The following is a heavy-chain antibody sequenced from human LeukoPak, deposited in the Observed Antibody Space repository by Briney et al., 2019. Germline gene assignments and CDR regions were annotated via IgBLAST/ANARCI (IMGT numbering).Heavy chain of an antibody. D-gene: IGHD6-13*01. CDR3: ARAGIAAAGEYYFDY. CDR2: IHYSGST. Sequence: PSETLSLTCTVSGGSISSYYWSWIRQPPGKGLEWIGYIHYSGSTNYNPSLKSRVTISVDTSKNQFSLKLSSVTAADTAVYYCARAGIAAAGEYYFDYWGQGTLVTVSS. CDR1: GGSISSYY. J-gene: IGHJ4*02. V-gene: IGHV4-59*01.